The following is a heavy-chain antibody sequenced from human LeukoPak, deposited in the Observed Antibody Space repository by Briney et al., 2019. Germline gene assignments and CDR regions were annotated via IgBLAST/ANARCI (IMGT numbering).Heavy chain of an antibody. Sequence: SETLSLTCSVSGDSIISYYWNWLRQSPGKGLEWIGNIHHFGRTEYNSSLRSRVTMFLDSSKNQFSPKLTSVTPTDTAVYYCARGLWTQPGLVPFNYWGQGILVTVSS. CDR1: GDSIISYY. J-gene: IGHJ4*02. V-gene: IGHV4-59*01. CDR3: ARGLWTQPGLVPFNY. D-gene: IGHD5-18*01. CDR2: IHHFGRT.